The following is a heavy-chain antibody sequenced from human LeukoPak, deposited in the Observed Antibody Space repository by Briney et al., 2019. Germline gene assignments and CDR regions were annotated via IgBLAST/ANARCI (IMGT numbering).Heavy chain of an antibody. V-gene: IGHV3-23*01. J-gene: IGHJ4*02. Sequence: PGGSLRLSCAASGFTFSSYAMSWVRQAPGKGLEWVSVISGSGGSTYYADSVKGRFTISRDNSKNTLYLQMNSLRAEDTAVYYCAKDGGLVGASFDYWGQGTLVTVSS. CDR1: GFTFSSYA. CDR2: ISGSGGST. CDR3: AKDGGLVGASFDY. D-gene: IGHD1-26*01.